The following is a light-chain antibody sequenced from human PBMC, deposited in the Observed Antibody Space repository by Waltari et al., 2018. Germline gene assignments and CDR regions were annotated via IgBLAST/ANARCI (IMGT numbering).Light chain of an antibody. Sequence: IVLTQSPGALSLSPGERATLACRASQSISRALAWYQLKPGQAPRLIIFGASIRATDIPDRFSGSGSGTDFSLIIDRLEPEDFAVYFCQHYLRLPATFGQGTKVEI. CDR2: GAS. V-gene: IGKV3-20*01. J-gene: IGKJ1*01. CDR1: QSISRA. CDR3: QHYLRLPAT.